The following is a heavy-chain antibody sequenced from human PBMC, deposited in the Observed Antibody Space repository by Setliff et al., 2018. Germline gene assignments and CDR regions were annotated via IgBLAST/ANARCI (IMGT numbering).Heavy chain of an antibody. CDR3: ARDNTIVGATDY. J-gene: IGHJ4*02. CDR2: IYTTGTT. D-gene: IGHD1-26*01. CDR1: GASLSSGSNY. Sequence: PSETLSLTCTVSGASLSSGSNYWGWFRQPAGKGLEWIGRIYTTGTTNYNPSLKSRVTISVDTSKNQFSLKLSSVTAADTAVYFCARDNTIVGATDYWGQGTLVTVSS. V-gene: IGHV4-61*02.